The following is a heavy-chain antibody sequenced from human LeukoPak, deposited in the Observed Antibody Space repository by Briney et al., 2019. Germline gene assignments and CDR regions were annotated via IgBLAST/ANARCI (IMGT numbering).Heavy chain of an antibody. Sequence: SETLSLTCTVSGYSISSGYYWGWIRQPPGKGLEWIGSIYYSGSTYYNPSLKSRVTISVDTSKNQFSLKLSSVTAADTAVYYCARGGGMRWLQLYTIPYYFDYWGQGTLVTVSS. CDR3: ARGGGMRWLQLYTIPYYFDY. CDR2: IYYSGST. D-gene: IGHD5-24*01. J-gene: IGHJ4*02. V-gene: IGHV4-38-2*02. CDR1: GYSISSGYY.